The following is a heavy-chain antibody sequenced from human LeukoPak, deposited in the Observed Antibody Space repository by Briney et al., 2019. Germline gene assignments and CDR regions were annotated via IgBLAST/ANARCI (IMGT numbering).Heavy chain of an antibody. V-gene: IGHV3-9*01. D-gene: IGHD2-2*01. CDR1: GFTFSSYE. CDR3: VKSTSGEIIVVPAFDY. Sequence: GGSLRLSCAASGFTFSSYEMNWVRHAPGKGLEWVSSISWNSYNIAYADSVKGRFTISRDNAKNSLYLQMNSLRVEDTALYYCVKSTSGEIIVVPAFDYWGQGTLVTVSS. J-gene: IGHJ4*02. CDR2: ISWNSYNI.